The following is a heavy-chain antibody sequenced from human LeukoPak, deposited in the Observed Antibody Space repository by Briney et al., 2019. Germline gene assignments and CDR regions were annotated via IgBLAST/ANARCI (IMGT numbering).Heavy chain of an antibody. CDR1: GFTFSSYT. CDR2: VSHNGPDK. V-gene: IGHV3-30-3*01. J-gene: IGHJ4*02. Sequence: GGSLRLSCVASGFTFSSYTMHWVRQAPGKGLEWVAVVSHNGPDKYYADSLKGRFTISRDNSKNTVYLPMSSLRADDTALYYCARDDYGGQGTLVSVSS. CDR3: ARDDY.